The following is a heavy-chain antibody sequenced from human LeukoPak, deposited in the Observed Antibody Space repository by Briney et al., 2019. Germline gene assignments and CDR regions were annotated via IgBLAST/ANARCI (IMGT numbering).Heavy chain of an antibody. CDR1: GGSISSGSYY. CDR3: TRWPVTTENYFDY. D-gene: IGHD4-11*01. Sequence: SETLSLACTVSGGSISSGSYYWGWIRQPPGKGLEWIGSIYHSGSTYYNPSLKSRVTISVDTSKNQFSLKLSSVTAADTAVYYCTRWPVTTENYFDYVGQGTLVTVSS. V-gene: IGHV4-39*01. CDR2: IYHSGST. J-gene: IGHJ4*02.